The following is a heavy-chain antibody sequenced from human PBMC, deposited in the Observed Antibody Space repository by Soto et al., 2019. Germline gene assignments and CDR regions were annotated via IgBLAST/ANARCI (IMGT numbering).Heavy chain of an antibody. Sequence: ASVKVSCKASGYTFTSYDINWVRQATGQGLEWMGWMNPNSGNTGYAQKFQGRVTMARNTSISTAYMELSSLRSEDTAVYYCARRDCSSGSCYSRFWGQGTLVTVSS. CDR2: MNPNSGNT. V-gene: IGHV1-8*01. J-gene: IGHJ4*02. CDR1: GYTFTSYD. D-gene: IGHD2-15*01. CDR3: ARRDCSSGSCYSRF.